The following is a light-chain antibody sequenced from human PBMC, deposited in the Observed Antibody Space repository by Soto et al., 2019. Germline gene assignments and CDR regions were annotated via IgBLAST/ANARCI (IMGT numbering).Light chain of an antibody. CDR3: QHYGSSPPYT. V-gene: IGKV3-20*01. CDR1: QSVKSSY. CDR2: GAS. Sequence: ELVLTQSPGTLSLSPGERATLSCRASQSVKSSYLAWYQQKPGQAPRLLIYGASSRATGIPDRFSGSGSGTDFTLIISRLEPEDFAVYYCQHYGSSPPYTFGQGTKLEIK. J-gene: IGKJ2*01.